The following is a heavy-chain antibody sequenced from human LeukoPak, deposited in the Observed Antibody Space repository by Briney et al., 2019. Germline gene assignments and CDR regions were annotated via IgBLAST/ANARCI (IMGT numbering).Heavy chain of an antibody. CDR3: ADHNDSGGY. V-gene: IGHV3-21*01. CDR1: GFTFSRYS. J-gene: IGHJ4*02. CDR2: ISSSSSYI. Sequence: GGSLRLSCEASGFTFSRYSLTWVRQAPGKGLEWVSSISSSSSYIYYADSVKGRFTISRDNSKNTLYLQMNSLRAEDTAVYYCADHNDSGGYWGQGTLVTVSS. D-gene: IGHD4/OR15-4a*01.